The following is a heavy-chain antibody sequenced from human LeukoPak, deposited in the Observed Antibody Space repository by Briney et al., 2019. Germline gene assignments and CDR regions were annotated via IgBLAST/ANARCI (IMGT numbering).Heavy chain of an antibody. CDR3: ARVAGSYYFDY. J-gene: IGHJ4*02. CDR1: GGSISSYD. CDR2: IDYSGST. D-gene: IGHD1-26*01. V-gene: IGHV4-59*01. Sequence: NPSETLSLTCTVSGGSISSYDWSWLRQPPGQGLEGRGYIDYSGSTNYNTSLKSRVTISVDTYKNQFSLKLSSVTAADTAVYYCARVAGSYYFDYWGQGTLVTVSS.